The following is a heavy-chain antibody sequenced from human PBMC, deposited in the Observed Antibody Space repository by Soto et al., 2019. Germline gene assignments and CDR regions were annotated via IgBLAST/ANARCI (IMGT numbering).Heavy chain of an antibody. CDR3: AKGGAIVAAGTRVYLYNAMDV. D-gene: IGHD1-26*01. CDR1: GYTFTGYY. Sequence: ASVKVSCKASGYTFTGYYVHWVRQAPGQGLEWMGWINPNSGDTYLAQRFQGRVTMNRDTSVGTAYMELRGLTSDDTAEYYCAKGGAIVAAGTRVYLYNAMDVWGQGTTVTVSS. CDR2: INPNSGDT. V-gene: IGHV1-2*02. J-gene: IGHJ6*02.